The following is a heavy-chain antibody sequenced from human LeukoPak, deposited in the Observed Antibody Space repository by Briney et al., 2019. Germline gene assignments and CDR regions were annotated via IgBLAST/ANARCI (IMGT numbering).Heavy chain of an antibody. CDR3: ALGYCSSTSCNLDNWFDP. CDR1: GGSISSSSYY. J-gene: IGHJ5*02. CDR2: IYYSGST. D-gene: IGHD2-2*01. V-gene: IGHV4-39*01. Sequence: SETLSLTCTVSGGSISSSSYYWGWIRQPPGKGLEWIGSIYYSGSTYYNPSLKSRVTISVDTSKNQFSLKLSSVTAAGTAVYYCALGYCSSTSCNLDNWFDPWGQGTLVTVSS.